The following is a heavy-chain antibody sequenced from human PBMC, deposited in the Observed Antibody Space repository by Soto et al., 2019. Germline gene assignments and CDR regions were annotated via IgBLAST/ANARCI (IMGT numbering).Heavy chain of an antibody. Sequence: SETLSLTCTVSGGSISSSSYFWGWIRQPPGKGLEWIGSMYYSGTTYYNPSLKNRVTISVDTSKNQFSLKLSSVTAADTAVYYCARAWGMATITMDYFDYWGQGTLVTVSS. V-gene: IGHV4-39*01. CDR1: GGSISSSSYF. CDR2: MYYSGTT. J-gene: IGHJ4*02. CDR3: ARAWGMATITMDYFDY. D-gene: IGHD3-16*01.